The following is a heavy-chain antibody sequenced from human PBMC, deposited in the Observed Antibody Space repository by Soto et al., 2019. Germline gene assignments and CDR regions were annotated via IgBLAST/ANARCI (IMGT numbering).Heavy chain of an antibody. CDR3: ARPAGIWGSYRQDSAFDY. Sequence: QVQLVQSGAEVKKPGSSVKVSCKASGGTFSSYTISWVRQAPGQGLEWMGRIIPILGIANYAQKFQGRVTITADKSTSTAYMELSSLRSEDTAVYYCARPAGIWGSYRQDSAFDYWGQGTLVTVSS. CDR1: GGTFSSYT. CDR2: IIPILGIA. D-gene: IGHD3-16*02. J-gene: IGHJ4*02. V-gene: IGHV1-69*02.